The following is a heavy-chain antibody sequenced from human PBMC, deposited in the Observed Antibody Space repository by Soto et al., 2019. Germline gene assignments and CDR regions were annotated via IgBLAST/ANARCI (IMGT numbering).Heavy chain of an antibody. Sequence: QVQLVQSGAEVKKPGSSVKVSCKASGGTFSSYAISWVRQAPGQGLEWMGGLIPIFGTADYAQKFQGRVTITAEDFTSTAYVELSSLRSEDTAVYYCARHLGGTHYNYGMDVWGQGTTVTISS. CDR3: ARHLGGTHYNYGMDV. D-gene: IGHD3-16*01. V-gene: IGHV1-69*12. CDR2: LIPIFGTA. CDR1: GGTFSSYA. J-gene: IGHJ6*02.